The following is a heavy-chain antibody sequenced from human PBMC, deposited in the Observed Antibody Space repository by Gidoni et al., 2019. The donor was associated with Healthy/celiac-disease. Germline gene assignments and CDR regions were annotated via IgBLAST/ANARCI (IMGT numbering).Heavy chain of an antibody. CDR2: IKQDGSEK. D-gene: IGHD6-13*01. Sequence: EVQLVESGGGLVQPGGSLRLSCAASGFTFSSYWMSWVRQAPGKGLEWVANIKQDGSEKYYVDSVKGRFTISRDNAKNSLYLQMNSLRAEDTAVYYCARSLKAAAGRLTSQYYYGMDVWGQGTTVTVSS. V-gene: IGHV3-7*01. CDR3: ARSLKAAAGRLTSQYYYGMDV. CDR1: GFTFSSYW. J-gene: IGHJ6*02.